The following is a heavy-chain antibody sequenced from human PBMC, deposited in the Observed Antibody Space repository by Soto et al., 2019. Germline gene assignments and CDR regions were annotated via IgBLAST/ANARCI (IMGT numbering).Heavy chain of an antibody. CDR1: CGSISSSNW. CDR3: ARASAMVKDHY. D-gene: IGHD5-18*01. CDR2: IYHSGST. J-gene: IGHJ4*02. V-gene: IGHV4-4*02. Sequence: SETLSLTCAVSCGSISSSNWWSWVRQPPVKGLECIGEIYHSGSTNYNPSLKSRVTISVDKSKNQFSLKLSSVTAADTAVYYCARASAMVKDHYWGQGTLVNVSS.